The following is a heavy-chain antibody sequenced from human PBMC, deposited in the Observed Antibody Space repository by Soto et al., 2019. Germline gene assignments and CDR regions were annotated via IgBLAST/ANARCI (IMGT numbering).Heavy chain of an antibody. D-gene: IGHD3-9*01. CDR2: ISGSGGST. Sequence: GGSLRLSCAASGFTFSSYAMSWVRQAPGKGLEWVSAISGSGGSTYYADSMKGRFTISRDNSKNTLYLQMNSLRAEDTAVYYCAKCLDILTGYLDYWCQGTLVSVSS. CDR1: GFTFSSYA. J-gene: IGHJ4*02. CDR3: AKCLDILTGYLDY. V-gene: IGHV3-23*01.